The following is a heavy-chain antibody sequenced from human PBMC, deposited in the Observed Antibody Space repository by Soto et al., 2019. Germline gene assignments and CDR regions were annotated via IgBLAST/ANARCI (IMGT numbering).Heavy chain of an antibody. D-gene: IGHD2-2*02. CDR1: GFTFSSYA. J-gene: IGHJ4*02. CDR2: ISGSGDNT. Sequence: EVQLLESGGGLVQPGGSLRLSCAASGFTFSSYAMNWFRQAQGKGLEWVSTISGSGDNTNYADSVKARFTISRENSKNTLYLQMNSLRAEDTALYYCTKVGGTSRPPIPVDYWGQGTQVTVSS. CDR3: TKVGGTSRPPIPVDY. V-gene: IGHV3-23*01.